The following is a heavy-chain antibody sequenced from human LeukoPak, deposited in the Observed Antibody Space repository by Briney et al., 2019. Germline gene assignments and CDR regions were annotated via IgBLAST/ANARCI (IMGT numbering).Heavy chain of an antibody. CDR2: IKSDGST. J-gene: IGHJ1*01. V-gene: IGHV3-74*01. CDR1: GFTFSSYW. Sequence: GGSLRLSCAASGFTFSSYWMHWVRPAPGKGRVWVSRIKSDGSTNYADSVKGRFTISRDNAKNTVSLQMNSLRAEDTGVYYCARAPSEIGGYYPEYFRHWGQGTLVTVSS. CDR3: ARAPSEIGGYYPEYFRH. D-gene: IGHD3-22*01.